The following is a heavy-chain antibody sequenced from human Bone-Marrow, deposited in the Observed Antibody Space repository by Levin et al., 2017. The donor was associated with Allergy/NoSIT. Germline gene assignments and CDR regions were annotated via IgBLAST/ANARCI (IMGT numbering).Heavy chain of an antibody. CDR3: ARLPRGDLNPYFDY. Sequence: SETLSLTCTVSGGSISSYYWSWIRQPPGKGLEWIGYIYHSGSTNYNPSLKRRGTISVDTSKKQFSLKLSSVTAADTAVYYCARLPRGDLNPYFDYWGQGTLVTVSS. J-gene: IGHJ4*02. V-gene: IGHV4-59*08. CDR1: GGSISSYY. CDR2: IYHSGST. D-gene: IGHD3-16*01.